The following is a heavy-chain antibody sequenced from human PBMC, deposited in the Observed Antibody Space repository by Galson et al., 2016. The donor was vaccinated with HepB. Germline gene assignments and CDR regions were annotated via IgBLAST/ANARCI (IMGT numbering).Heavy chain of an antibody. CDR1: GDSIISLEYY. V-gene: IGHV4-39*01. D-gene: IGHD6-19*01. J-gene: IGHJ6*03. Sequence: ETLSLTCIVSGDSIISLEYYWGWIRQPPGRGLEWIGSIYYSGSTSYNPSLESRVTISVVTSKNQFSLRLSSVTAADTAVYYWATGISVAGKYYYYYMDVWGKGTPVTVSS. CDR2: IYYSGST. CDR3: ATGISVAGKYYYYYMDV.